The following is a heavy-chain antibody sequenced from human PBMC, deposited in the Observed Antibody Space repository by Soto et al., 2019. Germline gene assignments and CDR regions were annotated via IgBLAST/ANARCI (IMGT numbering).Heavy chain of an antibody. CDR2: INAIFGTT. V-gene: IGHV1-69*13. D-gene: IGHD3-22*01. CDR1: GYTFTNYG. J-gene: IGHJ3*01. CDR3: ARDQLYYNDISGRPLNAFDV. Sequence: GTSVKVSCKASGYTFTNYGISWVRQAPGQGLEWMGWINAIFGTTKYAQKFQGRVTITADESTSTAYMELSSLRAEDTAVYYCARDQLYYNDISGRPLNAFDVWGQGTMVTVSS.